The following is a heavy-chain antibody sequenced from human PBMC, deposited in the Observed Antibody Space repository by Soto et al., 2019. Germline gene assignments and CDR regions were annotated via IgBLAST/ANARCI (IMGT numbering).Heavy chain of an antibody. J-gene: IGHJ4*02. Sequence: EVQLVESGGGLVQPGGSLRLSCAASGFTFISYWRNWVRQAPGKGLVWVSRINGEGSSTSDADSVKGRCTISRDNAXITRDLHLNSLRREDTAVYYCARVYCSGGSGYHLDYWGQGALVTVSS. V-gene: IGHV3-74*01. D-gene: IGHD2-15*01. CDR1: GFTFISYW. CDR3: ARVYCSGGSGYHLDY. CDR2: INGEGSST.